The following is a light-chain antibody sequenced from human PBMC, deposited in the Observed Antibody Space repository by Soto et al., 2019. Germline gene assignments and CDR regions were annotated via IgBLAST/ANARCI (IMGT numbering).Light chain of an antibody. CDR2: GAS. V-gene: IGKV3-15*01. Sequence: IVMTQSPATLSVSPGDRATLSCRSSQPVNNNLAWYQHKPGQAPRLLIYGASTRATGIPARFSGSGSGTDFTLTISRLEPDDFATYYCQHYNSYSEAFGQGTKVDI. CDR3: QHYNSYSEA. CDR1: QPVNNN. J-gene: IGKJ1*01.